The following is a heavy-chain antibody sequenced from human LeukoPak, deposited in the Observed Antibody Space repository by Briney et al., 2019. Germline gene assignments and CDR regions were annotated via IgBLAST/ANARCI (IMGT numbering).Heavy chain of an antibody. Sequence: PSETLSLICTVSGGSISTSSYYWGWVRQPPGKGLEWIGEINHSGSTNYNPSLKSRVTISVDTSKNQFSLKLSSVTAADTAVYYCARGRRRSSYYYYYMDVWGKGTTVTVSS. J-gene: IGHJ6*03. D-gene: IGHD6-6*01. CDR3: ARGRRRSSYYYYYMDV. CDR1: GGSISTSSYY. V-gene: IGHV4-39*07. CDR2: INHSGST.